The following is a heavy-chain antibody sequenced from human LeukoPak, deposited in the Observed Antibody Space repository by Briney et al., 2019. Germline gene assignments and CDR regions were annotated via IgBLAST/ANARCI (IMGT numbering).Heavy chain of an antibody. CDR2: IYYSGST. J-gene: IGHJ4*02. D-gene: IGHD5/OR15-5a*01. V-gene: IGHV4-59*02. CDR1: GGSVSSYY. CDR3: ARDSDSVHSPFNY. Sequence: SETLSLTCTVSGGSVSSYYWSWIRQPPGKGLEWIGYIYYSGSTNYNPSLQSRVTISVDTSKNQFSLKLSSVTAADTAVYYCARDSDSVHSPFNYWGQGTLVTVSS.